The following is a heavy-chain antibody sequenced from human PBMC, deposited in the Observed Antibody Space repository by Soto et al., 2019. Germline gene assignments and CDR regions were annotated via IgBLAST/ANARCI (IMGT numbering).Heavy chain of an antibody. J-gene: IGHJ6*02. CDR3: ARDSIAAAGTLWYYYYGMDV. CDR2: ISAYNGNT. V-gene: IGHV1-18*04. D-gene: IGHD6-13*01. Sequence: GASVKVSCKASGYTFTSYGISWVRQAPGQGLEWMGWISAYNGNTNYAQKLQGRVTMTTDTSTSTAYMELRSLRSDDTAVYYCARDSIAAAGTLWYYYYGMDVWGQGTTATVSS. CDR1: GYTFTSYG.